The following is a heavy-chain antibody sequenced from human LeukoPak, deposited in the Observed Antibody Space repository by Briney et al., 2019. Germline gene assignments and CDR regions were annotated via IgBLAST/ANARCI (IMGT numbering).Heavy chain of an antibody. CDR1: GFTFSDYD. J-gene: IGHJ4*02. CDR3: GRAFPPLRTSSAGDL. D-gene: IGHD3-16*01. Sequence: NPGGSLRLSCSASGFTFSDYDMNWVRQAPGKGLEWVSSISYLSSHVYYGDSVEGRFSISRDNAKNSLYLQMNSLGAEDTAIYYCGRAFPPLRTSSAGDLWGQGILVTVSS. V-gene: IGHV3-21*01. CDR2: ISYLSSHV.